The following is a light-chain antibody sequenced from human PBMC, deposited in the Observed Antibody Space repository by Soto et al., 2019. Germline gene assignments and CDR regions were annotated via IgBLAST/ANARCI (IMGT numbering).Light chain of an antibody. J-gene: IGKJ1*01. CDR1: QGIRTD. V-gene: IGKV1-6*01. Sequence: AVELTQSPSSLSACVVDRVTITCRASQGIRTDLGWYQQSPGKAPKVLIVGASTLQSGVPSRFSGSGSGTDFTLTISSLQPEDSATYYCLKDFSYPRKCGQGTKVAIK. CDR3: LKDFSYPRK. CDR2: GAS.